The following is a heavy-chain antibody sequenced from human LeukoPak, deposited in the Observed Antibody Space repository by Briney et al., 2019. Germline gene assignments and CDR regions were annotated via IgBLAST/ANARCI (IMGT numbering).Heavy chain of an antibody. Sequence: SETLSLTCTVSGGSISSYYWSGIRQPPGKGLEWIGYIYYSGSTNYNPSLKSRVTISVDTSKNQFSLKLSSVTAADTAVYYCAREAPDSSGYLVDYWGQGTLVTVSS. CDR1: GGSISSYY. V-gene: IGHV4-59*01. CDR3: AREAPDSSGYLVDY. CDR2: IYYSGST. D-gene: IGHD3-22*01. J-gene: IGHJ4*02.